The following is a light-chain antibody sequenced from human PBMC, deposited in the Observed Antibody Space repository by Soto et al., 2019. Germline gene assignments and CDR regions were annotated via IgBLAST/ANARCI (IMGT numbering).Light chain of an antibody. J-gene: IGKJ4*01. CDR3: QQYGSSTLT. Sequence: DIVLTQSPGTLSLSAGERATLSCRASQSVSSNYLAWYQQKPGQAPKVLIYRASSRATGIPDRFSGSGSGTDFTLTISRLEPEDFAVYYCQQYGSSTLTFGGGTK. CDR1: QSVSSNY. CDR2: RAS. V-gene: IGKV3-20*01.